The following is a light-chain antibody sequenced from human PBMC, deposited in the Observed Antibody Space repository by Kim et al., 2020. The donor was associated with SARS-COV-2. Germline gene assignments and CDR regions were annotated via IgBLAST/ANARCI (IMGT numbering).Light chain of an antibody. J-gene: IGLJ2*01. CDR2: QDS. Sequence: VSPGQTASITCSGDKLGDKYACWYQQKPGQSPVLVIYQDSKRPSGIPERFSGSNSANTATLTISGTQAMDEADYYCQAWDSSTAWVFGGGTQLTVL. V-gene: IGLV3-1*01. CDR3: QAWDSSTAWV. CDR1: KLGDKY.